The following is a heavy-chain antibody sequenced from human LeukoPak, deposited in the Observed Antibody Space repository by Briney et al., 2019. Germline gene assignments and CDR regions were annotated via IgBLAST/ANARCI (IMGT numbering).Heavy chain of an antibody. CDR2: ISDIGIGT. D-gene: IGHD3-10*02. J-gene: IGHJ3*02. V-gene: IGHV3-23*01. CDR3: AKRGGGTMFAFDI. Sequence: GGSLRLSCAASGFIFSNYVMGWVRQAPGKGLELVSSISDIGIGTYYADSVKGRFTIFRGNSKNILYLQMNSLRAEDTAIYYCAKRGGGTMFAFDIWGQGTMVTVSS. CDR1: GFIFSNYV.